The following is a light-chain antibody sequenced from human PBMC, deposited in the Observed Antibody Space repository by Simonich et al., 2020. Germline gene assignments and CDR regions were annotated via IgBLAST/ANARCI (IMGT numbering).Light chain of an antibody. CDR3: QQYYSTPQT. Sequence: AIRMTQSPSSLSASTGDRVTITCRASQGISSYLAWYQQKPGKAPKLLIYAASTLQSGVPSRFSGSGSGTDFTLTISSLQAEDVAVYYCQQYYSTPQTFGQGTKVEIK. V-gene: IGKV1-8*01. J-gene: IGKJ1*01. CDR1: QGISSY. CDR2: AAS.